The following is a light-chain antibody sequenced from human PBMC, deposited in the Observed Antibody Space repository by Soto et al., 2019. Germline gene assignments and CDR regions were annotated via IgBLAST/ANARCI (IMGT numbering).Light chain of an antibody. J-gene: IGKJ4*01. CDR1: QSVRND. Sequence: EIVLTQSPGTLSLSPGERATLSCRASQSVRNDLVWYHQKPGQAPRVLIYSASNRATGIPARFSGSGSGTDFTLTISNLEPEDFAVYYCQQRTNWPPTFGGGTKVEMK. CDR2: SAS. CDR3: QQRTNWPPT. V-gene: IGKV3-11*01.